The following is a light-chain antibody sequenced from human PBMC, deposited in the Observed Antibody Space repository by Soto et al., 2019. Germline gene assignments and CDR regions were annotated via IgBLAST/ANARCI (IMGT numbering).Light chain of an antibody. J-gene: IGLJ3*02. V-gene: IGLV2-8*01. Sequence: QSVLTQPPSASGSPGQSVTISCTGTSSDVGGYNYVSWYQQHPGKAPKLMIFEVSKRPSGVPDRFSGSKSGNTASLTVSGLQAEDEADYCCTSYAGSINWVFGGGTKLTVL. CDR2: EVS. CDR3: TSYAGSINWV. CDR1: SSDVGGYNY.